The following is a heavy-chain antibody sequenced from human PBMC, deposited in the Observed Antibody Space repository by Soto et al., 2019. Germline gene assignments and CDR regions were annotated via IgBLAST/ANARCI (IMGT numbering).Heavy chain of an antibody. V-gene: IGHV3-64D*06. D-gene: IGHD2-2*02. J-gene: IGHJ6*02. CDR3: VKGSCSSTSCYTFSYYYYGMDV. CDR1: GFTFSSYA. Sequence: PGGSLRLSCSASGFTFSSYAMHWVRQAPGKGLEYVSAISSNGGSTYYADSVKGRFTISRDNSKNTLYLQMSSLRAEDTAVYYCVKGSCSSTSCYTFSYYYYGMDVWGQGTTVTV. CDR2: ISSNGGST.